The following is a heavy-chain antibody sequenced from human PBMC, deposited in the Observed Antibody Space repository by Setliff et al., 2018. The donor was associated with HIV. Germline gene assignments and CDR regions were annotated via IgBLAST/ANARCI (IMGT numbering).Heavy chain of an antibody. J-gene: IGHJ4*02. CDR3: AREGDARGIQLWLPYFDY. V-gene: IGHV4-34*01. CDR1: GGSFNDYF. D-gene: IGHD5-18*01. Sequence: PSETLSLTCAVYGGSFNDYFWSWIRQPPGKGLEWVGEINHGGSTNFNPSLRSRVSISVDTSKNQFSLRLSSVTAADTAVYYCAREGDARGIQLWLPYFDYWGQGTLVTVSS. CDR2: INHGGST.